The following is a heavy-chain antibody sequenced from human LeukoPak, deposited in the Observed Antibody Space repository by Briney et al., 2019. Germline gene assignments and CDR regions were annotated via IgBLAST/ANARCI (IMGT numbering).Heavy chain of an antibody. Sequence: GGSLRLSCAASGFTFDDHGMSWVRQAPGTGLEWVSGIKWDGGSTGYEDTVKGRFTISRDNSKNTLYLQMNSLRAEDTAVYYCAKAPGSSSGYYYNWGQGTLVTVSS. CDR2: IKWDGGST. CDR3: AKAPGSSSGYYYN. V-gene: IGHV3-20*04. CDR1: GFTFDDHG. D-gene: IGHD3-22*01. J-gene: IGHJ4*02.